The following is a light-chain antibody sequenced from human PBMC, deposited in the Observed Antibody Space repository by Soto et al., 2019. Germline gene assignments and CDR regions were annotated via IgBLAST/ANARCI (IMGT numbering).Light chain of an antibody. Sequence: QSVLTQPASVSGSPGQSITISCTGTSSDVGSYNYVSWYQQHPGKAPKLMIYAVSDRPSGISSRFSGSKSGNAASLTISGLQTEDAADYYCSSYTSSSTLFGTGTKLTVL. J-gene: IGLJ1*01. CDR3: SSYTSSSTL. CDR2: AVS. V-gene: IGLV2-14*01. CDR1: SSDVGSYNY.